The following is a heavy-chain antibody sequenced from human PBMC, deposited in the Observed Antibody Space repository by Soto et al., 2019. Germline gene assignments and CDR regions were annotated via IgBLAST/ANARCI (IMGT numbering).Heavy chain of an antibody. CDR2: INHSGST. Sequence: PSETLSLTCAVYGGSFSGYYWSWIRQPPGKGLEWIGEINHSGSTNYNPSLKSRVTISVDTSKNQFSLKLSSVTAADTAVYYCARIQKVDYADEHYYYGMDVWGQGTTVTVSS. D-gene: IGHD4-17*01. CDR1: GGSFSGYY. V-gene: IGHV4-34*01. CDR3: ARIQKVDYADEHYYYGMDV. J-gene: IGHJ6*02.